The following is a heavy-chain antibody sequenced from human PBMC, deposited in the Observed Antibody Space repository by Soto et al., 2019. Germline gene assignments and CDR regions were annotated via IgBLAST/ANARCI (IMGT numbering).Heavy chain of an antibody. Sequence: PSETLSLTCTVSGGSVSSGSYYWSWIRQPPGKGLEWIGYIYYSGSTNYNPSLKSRVTISVDTSKNQFSLKLSSVTAADTAVYYRARVMGATNKSAYYYGMDVWGQGTTVTVSS. J-gene: IGHJ6*02. CDR2: IYYSGST. CDR3: ARVMGATNKSAYYYGMDV. CDR1: GGSVSSGSYY. D-gene: IGHD1-26*01. V-gene: IGHV4-61*01.